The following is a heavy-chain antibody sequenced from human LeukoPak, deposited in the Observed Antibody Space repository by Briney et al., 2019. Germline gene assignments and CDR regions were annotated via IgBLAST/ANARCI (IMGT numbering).Heavy chain of an antibody. V-gene: IGHV3-53*04. CDR1: GFTVSSNY. D-gene: IGHD3-22*01. CDR3: ARASKPYYYDSSGYYPPGAFDI. Sequence: PGGSLRLSCAASGFTVSSNYMSWVRQAPGKGLEWVSVIYSGGSTYYADSVKGRFTIPRHNSKNTLYLQMNSLRAEDTAVYYCARASKPYYYDSSGYYPPGAFDIWGQGTMVTVSS. CDR2: IYSGGST. J-gene: IGHJ3*02.